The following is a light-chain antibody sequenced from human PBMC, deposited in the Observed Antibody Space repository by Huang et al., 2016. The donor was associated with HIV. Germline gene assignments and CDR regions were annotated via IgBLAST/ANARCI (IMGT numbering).Light chain of an antibody. CDR3: QQYNDWPPLT. J-gene: IGKJ4*01. Sequence: EIEMTQSPATLSVSPGERATLSCRASHSVDSDVAWYQQKPGQAPRLLIYDASTRATGISAKFNGTGAGTEFSLSITNLQSEEFAVYYCQQYNDWPPLTFGGGTKVEI. CDR2: DAS. CDR1: HSVDSD. V-gene: IGKV3-15*01.